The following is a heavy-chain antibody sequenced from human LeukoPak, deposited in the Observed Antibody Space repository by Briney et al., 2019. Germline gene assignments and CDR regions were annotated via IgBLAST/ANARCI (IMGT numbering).Heavy chain of an antibody. CDR2: INHSGST. Sequence: SETLSLTCAVYGGSFSGYYWSWIRQPPGKGLEWIGEINHSGSTNYNPSLKSRVTMSVDTSKNQFSLKLSSVTAADTAVYYCARPQMATPTDGGFDPWGQGTLVTVSS. V-gene: IGHV4-34*01. CDR3: ARPQMATPTDGGFDP. J-gene: IGHJ5*02. CDR1: GGSFSGYY. D-gene: IGHD5-24*01.